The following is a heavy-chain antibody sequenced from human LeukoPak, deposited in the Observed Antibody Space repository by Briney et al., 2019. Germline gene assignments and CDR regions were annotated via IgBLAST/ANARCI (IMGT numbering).Heavy chain of an antibody. CDR1: GYTFTGYY. Sequence: ASVKVSCKASGYTFTGYYMHWVRQAPGQGLEWMGWINPNSGGTNYAQKFQGRVTMTSDTSISTAYMELSRLRSDDTAVYYCARAPYYYDSSGYYYGSIDYWGQGTLVTVSS. CDR3: ARAPYYYDSSGYYYGSIDY. CDR2: INPNSGGT. V-gene: IGHV1-2*02. D-gene: IGHD3-22*01. J-gene: IGHJ4*02.